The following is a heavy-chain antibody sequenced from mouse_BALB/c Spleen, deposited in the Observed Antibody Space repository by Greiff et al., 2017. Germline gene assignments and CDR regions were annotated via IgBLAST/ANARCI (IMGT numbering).Heavy chain of an antibody. CDR1: GYSITSGYY. D-gene: IGHD3-3*01. Sequence: EVHLVESGPGLVKPSQSLSLTCSVTGYSITSGYYWNWIRQFPGNKLEWMGYISYDGSNNYNPSLKNRISITRDTSKNQFFLKLNSVTTEDTATYYCARGGTVFDYWGQGTTLTVSS. V-gene: IGHV3-6*02. CDR2: ISYDGSN. CDR3: ARGGTVFDY. J-gene: IGHJ2*01.